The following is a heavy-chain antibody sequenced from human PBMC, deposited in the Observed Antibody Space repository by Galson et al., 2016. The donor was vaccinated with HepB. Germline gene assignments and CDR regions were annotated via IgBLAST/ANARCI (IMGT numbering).Heavy chain of an antibody. Sequence: SLRLSCAASGFTFRTYGMHWVRQAPGKGLEWVAGISYDGMNKYYADSVKGRFTISRDNSKNTLYLQMNSLRTEDTAVYYCAKDVPAQSGYYYDNWGQGTLVTVSS. CDR3: AKDVPAQSGYYYDN. CDR1: GFTFRTYG. D-gene: IGHD3-22*01. CDR2: ISYDGMNK. V-gene: IGHV3-30*18. J-gene: IGHJ4*02.